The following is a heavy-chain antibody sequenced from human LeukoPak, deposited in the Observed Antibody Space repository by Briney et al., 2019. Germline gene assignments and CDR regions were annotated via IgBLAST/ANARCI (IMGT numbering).Heavy chain of an antibody. J-gene: IGHJ4*02. Sequence: SETLSLTCAVYGGSFSGYYWSWIRQPPGKGLEWIGEINHSGSTNYNPSLKSRVTISVDTSKNQFSLKLSSVTAADTAVYYCATSLHYFDYWGQGTLVTVSS. CDR1: GGSFSGYY. CDR3: ATSLHYFDY. V-gene: IGHV4-34*01. CDR2: INHSGST.